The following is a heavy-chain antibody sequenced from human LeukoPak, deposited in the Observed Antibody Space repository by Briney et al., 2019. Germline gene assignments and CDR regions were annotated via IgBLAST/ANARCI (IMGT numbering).Heavy chain of an antibody. Sequence: SQTLSLTCTVSGVSISSGGYYWSWIRQHPGKGLEWIGYIYYSGSTYYNPSLKSRVTISVDTSKNQFSLKLSSVTAADTAVYYCAKKYVGPRHNWFDPWGQGTLVTVSS. CDR1: GVSISSGGYY. CDR2: IYYSGST. V-gene: IGHV4-31*03. D-gene: IGHD3-16*01. CDR3: AKKYVGPRHNWFDP. J-gene: IGHJ5*02.